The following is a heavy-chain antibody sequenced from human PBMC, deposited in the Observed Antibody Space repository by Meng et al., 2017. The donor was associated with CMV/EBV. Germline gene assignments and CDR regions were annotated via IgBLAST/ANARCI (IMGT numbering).Heavy chain of an antibody. V-gene: IGHV3-49*04. CDR1: GFTFGDYA. CDR3: TRATRRSYHAFDI. D-gene: IGHD1-26*01. Sequence: GESLKISCTASGFTFGDYAMSWVRQAPGKGLEWVGFIRSKAYGGTTEYAASVKGRFTISRDDSKSIAYLQMNSLKTEDTAVYYCTRATRRSYHAFDIWGQGTMVTVSS. CDR2: IRSKAYGGTT. J-gene: IGHJ3*02.